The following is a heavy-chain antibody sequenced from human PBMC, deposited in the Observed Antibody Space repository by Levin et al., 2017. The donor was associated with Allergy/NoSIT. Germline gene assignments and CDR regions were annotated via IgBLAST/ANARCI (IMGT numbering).Heavy chain of an antibody. V-gene: IGHV3-9*01. D-gene: IGHD6-19*01. CDR3: AKDINVRSGWANYYYYYGMDV. J-gene: IGHJ6*02. CDR1: GFTFDDYA. CDR2: ISWNSGSI. Sequence: GGSLRLSCAASGFTFDDYAMHWVRQAPGKGLEWVSGISWNSGSIGYADSVKGRFTISRDNAKNSLYLQMNSLRAEDTALYYCAKDINVRSGWANYYYYYGMDVWGQGTTVTVSS.